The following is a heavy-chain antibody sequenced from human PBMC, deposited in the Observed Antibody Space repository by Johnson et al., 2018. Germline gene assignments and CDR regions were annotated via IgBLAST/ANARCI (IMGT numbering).Heavy chain of an antibody. CDR3: TKGRHIWSDGNDAFDV. J-gene: IGHJ3*01. D-gene: IGHD4-23*01. V-gene: IGHV3-23*04. Sequence: VQLVESGGGLVQPGGSLRLSCAASGFTFNTFPMTWVRQAPGKGLEWVSSISGSGSSAYYADSVRGRFTISRDNSKNIFFLQINTRRADDTALYYCTKGRHIWSDGNDAFDVWGQGTMVTVSS. CDR1: GFTFNTFP. CDR2: ISGSGSSA.